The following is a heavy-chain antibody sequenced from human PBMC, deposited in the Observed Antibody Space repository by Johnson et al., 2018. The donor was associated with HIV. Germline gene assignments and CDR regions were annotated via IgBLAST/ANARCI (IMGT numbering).Heavy chain of an antibody. J-gene: IGHJ3*02. CDR3: TTDPIAEAGPDAFDI. CDR1: GFTFSSYA. V-gene: IGHV3-15*01. CDR2: IKSKSDGGTS. Sequence: MLLVESGGGVVQPGRSLRLSCAASGFTFSSYAMHWVRQAPGKGLEWVGRIKSKSDGGTSDYAAPVKAGFTISRDDSKNTLYLQMNSLKTEDTAVYYCTTDPIAEAGPDAFDIWGQGTVVTVSS. D-gene: IGHD6-13*01.